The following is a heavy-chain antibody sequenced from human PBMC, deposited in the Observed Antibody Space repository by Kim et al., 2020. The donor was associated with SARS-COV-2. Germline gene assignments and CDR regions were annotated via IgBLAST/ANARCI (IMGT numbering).Heavy chain of an antibody. J-gene: IGHJ6*01. CDR2: ISYDGSNK. CDR3: AKVLSGSYISAYYYYYG. CDR1: GFTFSSYG. V-gene: IGHV3-30*18. D-gene: IGHD1-26*01. Sequence: GGSLRLSCAASGFTFSSYGMHWVRQAPGKGLEWVAVISYDGSNKYYADSVKGRFTISRDNSKNTLYLQMNSLRAEDTAVYYCAKVLSGSYISAYYYYYG.